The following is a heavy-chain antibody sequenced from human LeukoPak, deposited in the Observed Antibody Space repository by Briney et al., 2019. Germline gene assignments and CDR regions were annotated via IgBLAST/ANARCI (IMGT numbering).Heavy chain of an antibody. CDR3: ARSPLRMVREAYFDY. CDR2: IYSGGST. J-gene: IGHJ4*02. V-gene: IGHV3-53*01. CDR1: GFTFSSNY. Sequence: PGGSLRLSCAASGFTFSSNYMSWVRQAPGKGLEWVSVIYSGGSTYYSDSVKGRFTISRDNSQNTLYLQMNSLRAEDTAVYYCARSPLRMVREAYFDYWGQGTLVTVSS. D-gene: IGHD3-10*01.